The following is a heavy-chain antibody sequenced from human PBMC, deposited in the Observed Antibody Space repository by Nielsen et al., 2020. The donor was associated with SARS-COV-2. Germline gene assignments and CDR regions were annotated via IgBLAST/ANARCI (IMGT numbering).Heavy chain of an antibody. CDR2: ISGSGGST. D-gene: IGHD5-18*01. CDR3: ANARVDTAMAHPNWSDP. J-gene: IGHJ5*02. Sequence: GESLKISCAASGFTFSSYAMSWVRQAPGKGLEWVSAISGSGGSTYYADSVKGRFTISRDNSKNTLYLQMNSLRAEDTAVYYCANARVDTAMAHPNWSDPWGQGTLVTVSS. CDR1: GFTFSSYA. V-gene: IGHV3-23*01.